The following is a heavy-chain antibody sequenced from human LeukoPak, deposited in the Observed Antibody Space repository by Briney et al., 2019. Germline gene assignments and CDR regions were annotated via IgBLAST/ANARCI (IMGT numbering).Heavy chain of an antibody. V-gene: IGHV4-39*07. Sequence: SETLSLTCTVSGGSISSYYWGWIRQPPGKGLEWIGSIYYSGSTYYNPSLKSRVTISVDTSKNQFSLKLSSVTAADTAVYYCARRAKSPYRLYWGQGTLVTVSS. CDR1: GGSISSYY. J-gene: IGHJ4*02. CDR2: IYYSGST. CDR3: ARRAKSPYRLY. D-gene: IGHD1-1*01.